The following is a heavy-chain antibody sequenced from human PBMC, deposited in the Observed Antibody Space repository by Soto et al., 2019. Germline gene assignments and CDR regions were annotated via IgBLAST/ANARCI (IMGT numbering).Heavy chain of an antibody. CDR1: GGSVSSGTYY. Sequence: QVQLQESGPGLVKPSETLSLTCTVSGGSVSSGTYYWSWIRQPPGEGLQYIGYIHHSGSTNYNPSLECRLXTXVXXSKTQFSLKRSSVTAADKAVYYCARGSIGGWYFDLWGRGTLVTVSS. CDR2: IHHSGST. J-gene: IGHJ2*01. D-gene: IGHD3-3*01. V-gene: IGHV4-61*01. CDR3: ARGSIGGWYFDL.